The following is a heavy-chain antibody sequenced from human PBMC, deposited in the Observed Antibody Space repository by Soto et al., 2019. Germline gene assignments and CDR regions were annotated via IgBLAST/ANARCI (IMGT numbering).Heavy chain of an antibody. Sequence: EVQLVESGGGLVQPGGSLRLSCAASGFTFSSYSMNWVRQAPGKGLEWISYISGSSSTIYYADSVKGRFTISRDNAKNSLSLQMNSLRDDDTAVYYCARDRAAAGPYLYYWGQGTLVTVSS. CDR1: GFTFSSYS. CDR3: ARDRAAAGPYLYY. V-gene: IGHV3-48*02. CDR2: ISGSSSTI. J-gene: IGHJ4*02. D-gene: IGHD6-13*01.